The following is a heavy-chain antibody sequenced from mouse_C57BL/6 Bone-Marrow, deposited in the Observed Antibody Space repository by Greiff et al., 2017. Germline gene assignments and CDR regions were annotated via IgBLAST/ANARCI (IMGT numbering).Heavy chain of an antibody. CDR1: GYTFTDYN. D-gene: IGHD1-1*01. CDR2: INPNNGGT. J-gene: IGHJ4*01. CDR3: ARRGITTVVVLYAMDY. V-gene: IGHV1-18*01. Sequence: EVQLQQSGPELVKPGASVKIPCKASGYTFTDYNMDWVKQSHGKSLEWIGDINPNNGGTIYNQKFKGKATLTVDKSSSTAYMELRSLTSEDTAVYYCARRGITTVVVLYAMDYWGQGTSVTVSS.